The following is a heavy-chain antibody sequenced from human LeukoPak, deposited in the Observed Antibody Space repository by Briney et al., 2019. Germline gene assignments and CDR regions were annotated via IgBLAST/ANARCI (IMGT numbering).Heavy chain of an antibody. D-gene: IGHD3-10*01. CDR2: IWYDGSNK. V-gene: IGHV3-33*06. Sequence: GGSLRLSCAASGFTFSSYGMHWVRQAPGKGLEWVAVIWYDGSNKYYTDSVKGRFTISRDNSKNTLYVQMNSLRAEDTAVYYCAKGGRGNYGFDYWGQETLVTVSS. CDR3: AKGGRGNYGFDY. J-gene: IGHJ4*02. CDR1: GFTFSSYG.